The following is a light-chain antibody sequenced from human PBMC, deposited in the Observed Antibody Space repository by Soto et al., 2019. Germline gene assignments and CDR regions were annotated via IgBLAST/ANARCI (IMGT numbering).Light chain of an antibody. CDR2: LGS. CDR3: MQSLQTPFT. V-gene: IGKV2-28*01. Sequence: DIVMTQSPLSLPVTPGEPASISCRSSQSLLHSNGHKYLDWYLQKPGQSPQLLIYLGSNRASGVPDRFSGSGSGTDFTLIINRVEAEDVGVYYCMQSLQTPFTFGQGTRLDI. J-gene: IGKJ5*01. CDR1: QSLLHSNGHKY.